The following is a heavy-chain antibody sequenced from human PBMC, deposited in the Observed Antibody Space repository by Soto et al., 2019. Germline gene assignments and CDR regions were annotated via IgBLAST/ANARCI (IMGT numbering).Heavy chain of an antibody. D-gene: IGHD3-10*01. J-gene: IGHJ4*02. CDR1: GGSFSAYT. CDR2: IVPMFDST. CDR3: ARETGSYSGFDS. Sequence: GASVKVSCKTSGGSFSAYTIAWMRQAPGQGLEWMGTIVPMFDSTNYSRKYQGRVTITTDESTSTAYMELSSLISDDTAVYYCARETGSYSGFDSWGQGTLVTVSS. V-gene: IGHV1-69*05.